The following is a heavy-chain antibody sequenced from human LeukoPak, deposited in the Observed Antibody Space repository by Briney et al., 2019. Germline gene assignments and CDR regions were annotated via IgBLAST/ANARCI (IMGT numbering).Heavy chain of an antibody. D-gene: IGHD4-11*01. Sequence: PGGSLRLSCAASGFTVRDNYMSWVRQAPGKGLEWVSLIYSGGNTFYPDSVRGRFTISRDDSKNTLSLQMNSMRAEDTAVYYCARALTTRYFDLWGRGTLVTVSS. CDR2: IYSGGNT. CDR1: GFTVRDNY. CDR3: ARALTTRYFDL. J-gene: IGHJ2*01. V-gene: IGHV3-66*01.